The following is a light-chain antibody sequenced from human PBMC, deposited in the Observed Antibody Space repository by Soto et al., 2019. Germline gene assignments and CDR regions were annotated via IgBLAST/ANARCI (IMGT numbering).Light chain of an antibody. J-gene: IGKJ4*01. CDR3: QQAKSFPLT. CDR2: AAS. CDR1: QGISSG. V-gene: IGKV1-12*01. Sequence: DIQMTQSPSSVSASVGDGVPMPCRASQGISSGLAWYQQKPGKAPKLLIYAASSLQSGVSSRFSGSGSGTDFTLTISSLQPEDFAIYYCQQAKSFPLTFGGGTKVEIK.